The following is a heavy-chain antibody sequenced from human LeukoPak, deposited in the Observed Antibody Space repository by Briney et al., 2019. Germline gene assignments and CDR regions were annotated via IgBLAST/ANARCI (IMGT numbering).Heavy chain of an antibody. CDR1: GFTFSIYA. CDR2: ISYDGSNK. J-gene: IGHJ4*02. V-gene: IGHV3-30*04. D-gene: IGHD5-18*01. Sequence: GGSLRLSCAASGFTFSIYAMHWVRQAPGKGLEWVAVISYDGSNKYYADSVKGRFTISRDNSKNTLYLQMNSLRAEDTAVYYCARDVGHGYNYGLIDYWGQGTLVTVSS. CDR3: ARDVGHGYNYGLIDY.